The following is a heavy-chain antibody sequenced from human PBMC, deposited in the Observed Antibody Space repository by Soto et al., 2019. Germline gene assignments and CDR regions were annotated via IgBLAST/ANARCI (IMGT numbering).Heavy chain of an antibody. Sequence: PGGSLRLSCAASGFTFSSYSMNWVRQAPGKGLEWVSSISSSSSYIYYADSVKGRFTISRDNAKNSLYLQMNSLRAEDTAVYYCARVPTRYDILTGYYLSGGPVSYWGQGTLVTVSS. J-gene: IGHJ4*02. CDR3: ARVPTRYDILTGYYLSGGPVSY. CDR1: GFTFSSYS. CDR2: ISSSSSYI. V-gene: IGHV3-21*01. D-gene: IGHD3-9*01.